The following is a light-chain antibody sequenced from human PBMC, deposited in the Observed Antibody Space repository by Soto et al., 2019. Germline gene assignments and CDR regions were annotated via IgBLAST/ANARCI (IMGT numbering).Light chain of an antibody. CDR3: QQYKNWPLYT. J-gene: IGKJ2*01. CDR1: QSVSSD. Sequence: EIVMTQSPATLSVSPGERATFSCMASQSVSSDLAGYQQKPGQAPRLLIYGASTRATGIPARFSRSGSGTEFTLTINGLQYEEFAVYYCQQYKNWPLYTFGQGTKLEIK. V-gene: IGKV3-15*01. CDR2: GAS.